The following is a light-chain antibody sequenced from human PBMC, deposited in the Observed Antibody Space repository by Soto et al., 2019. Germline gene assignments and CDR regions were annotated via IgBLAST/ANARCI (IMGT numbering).Light chain of an antibody. CDR2: VTS. CDR1: QSVSSSF. V-gene: IGKV3-20*01. J-gene: IGKJ1*01. CDR3: PQYGSSPPWT. Sequence: EIVLTQSPVTLSLSPGEIATLSGRASQSVSSSFLAWYQQKPGQAPRLRIYVTSSRATGIPDRFSGSWSGRDFTLTTSSLEPEEFAVYYCPQYGSSPPWTFGQGTKVEI.